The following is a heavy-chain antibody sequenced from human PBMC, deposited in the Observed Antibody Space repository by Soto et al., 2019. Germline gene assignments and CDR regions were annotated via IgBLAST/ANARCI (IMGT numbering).Heavy chain of an antibody. CDR1: GGSLSSDDYY. CDR2: IYYSGST. V-gene: IGHV4-30-4*01. CDR3: ARDKTYYYGSGSYYNSFWFNP. Sequence: LSLTCTVSGGSLSSDDYYWSWIRQPPGKGLEWIGYIYYSGSTYYNPSLKSRVTISVDTSKNQFSLKLSSVTAADTAVYYCARDKTYYYGSGSYYNSFWFNPWGQGTLVTVSS. J-gene: IGHJ5*02. D-gene: IGHD3-10*01.